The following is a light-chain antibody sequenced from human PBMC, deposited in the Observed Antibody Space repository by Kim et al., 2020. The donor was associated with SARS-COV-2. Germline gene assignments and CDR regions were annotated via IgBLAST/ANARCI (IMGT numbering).Light chain of an antibody. J-gene: IGLJ1*01. CDR3: NSRDSSGNHSYV. V-gene: IGLV3-19*01. CDR1: SLRSYY. CDR2: GKN. Sequence: GQTVRITGQGDSLRSYYASWYQQKPGQAPVLVIYGKNNRPSGIPDRFSGSSSGNTASLTITGAQAEDEADYYCNSRDSSGNHSYVFGTGTKVTVL.